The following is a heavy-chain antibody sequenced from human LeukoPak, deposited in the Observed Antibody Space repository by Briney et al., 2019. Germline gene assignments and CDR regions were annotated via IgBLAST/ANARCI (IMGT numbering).Heavy chain of an antibody. J-gene: IGHJ6*04. Sequence: GGSLRLSCVGSGFTFSKYWMNWVRQAPGKGLEWVANIKEDGSQIYYVDSVRGRFTISRDNAKNSVYLQMNSLRAEDTAIYYCARDDGDVWGTGTTVTVSS. CDR1: GFTFSKYW. CDR3: ARDDGDV. V-gene: IGHV3-7*01. CDR2: IKEDGSQI.